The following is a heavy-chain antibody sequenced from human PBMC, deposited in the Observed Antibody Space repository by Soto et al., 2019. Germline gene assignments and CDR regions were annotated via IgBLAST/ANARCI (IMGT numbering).Heavy chain of an antibody. J-gene: IGHJ6*02. CDR2: ISYDGSKK. V-gene: IGHV3-30*18. CDR1: GFTFTSYG. CDR3: AKTWFGEDNYGMDV. D-gene: IGHD3-10*01. Sequence: QVQLVESGGGVVQPGTSLRLSCAASGFTFTSYGLHWVRHAPGKGLEWVAGISYDGSKKYFADSVKGRFTISRDNPRSTLFLDMNSLRGEDTAIYYCAKTWFGEDNYGMDVWGQGTTVTVS.